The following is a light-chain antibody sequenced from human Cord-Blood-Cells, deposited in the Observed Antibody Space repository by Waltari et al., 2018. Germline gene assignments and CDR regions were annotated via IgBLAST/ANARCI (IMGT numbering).Light chain of an antibody. CDR3: SSYTSSSTLV. CDR2: DVS. Sequence: QSALPQPASVSGSPGQSITISWTGTSSDVGGYNYVSWYQQHPGKAPKRMIYDVSNRPSGVSNRFSGSKSGNTASLTISGLQAEDEADYYCSSYTSSSTLVFGTGTKVTVL. CDR1: SSDVGGYNY. V-gene: IGLV2-14*01. J-gene: IGLJ1*01.